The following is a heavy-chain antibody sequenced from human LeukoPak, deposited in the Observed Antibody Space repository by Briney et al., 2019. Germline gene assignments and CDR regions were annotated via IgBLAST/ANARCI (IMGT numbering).Heavy chain of an antibody. CDR1: GGSFSGYY. V-gene: IGHV4-34*01. D-gene: IGHD2-15*01. J-gene: IGHJ6*02. Sequence: SETLSLTCAIYGGSFSGYYWSWIRQPPGKGLEWIGEINHSGSTNYNPSLKSRVTISVDTSKNQSSLKLSSVTAADTAVYYCARGPVQVSPITYCSGGSCYPIGYYYYGMDVWGQGTTVTVSS. CDR3: ARGPVQVSPITYCSGGSCYPIGYYYYGMDV. CDR2: INHSGST.